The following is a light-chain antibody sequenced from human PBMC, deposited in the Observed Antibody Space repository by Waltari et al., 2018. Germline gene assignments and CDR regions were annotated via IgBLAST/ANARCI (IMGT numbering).Light chain of an antibody. CDR1: QSISVW. CDR3: QQYDADSALT. Sequence: DIKMTQSPSTVSASVGDKVTITCRASQSISVWLAWYQQKPGKPPKLLIYKASTLETGVPSRFTGSGSGTEFTLTITSLQPDDFATYFCQQYDADSALTFGEGTQVEMK. V-gene: IGKV1-5*03. J-gene: IGKJ4*01. CDR2: KAS.